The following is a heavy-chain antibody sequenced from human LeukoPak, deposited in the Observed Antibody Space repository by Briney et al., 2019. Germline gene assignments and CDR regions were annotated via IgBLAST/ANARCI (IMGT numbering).Heavy chain of an antibody. V-gene: IGHV3-30-3*01. CDR3: AREEEVAAAGTGYFDY. CDR1: GFTFSSYA. J-gene: IGHJ4*02. D-gene: IGHD6-13*01. CDR2: ISYDGSNK. Sequence: PGGSLRLSCAASGFTFSSYAMHWVRQAPGKGLEWVAVISYDGSNKYYADSVKGRSTISRDNSKNTLYLQMNSLRAEDTAVYYCAREEEVAAAGTGYFDYWGQGTLVTVSS.